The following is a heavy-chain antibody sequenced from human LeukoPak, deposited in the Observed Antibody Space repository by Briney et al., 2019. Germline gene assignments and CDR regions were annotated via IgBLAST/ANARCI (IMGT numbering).Heavy chain of an antibody. CDR2: IYHSGST. CDR3: ARERYGDYGSCWFDP. J-gene: IGHJ5*02. Sequence: SETLSLTCAVSGGSISSGGYSWSWIRQPPGKGLEWIGYIYHSGSTYYNPSLKSRVTISVDRSKNQFSLKLSSVAAADTAVYYCARERYGDYGSCWFDPWGQGTLVTVSS. D-gene: IGHD4-17*01. V-gene: IGHV4-30-2*01. CDR1: GGSISSGGYS.